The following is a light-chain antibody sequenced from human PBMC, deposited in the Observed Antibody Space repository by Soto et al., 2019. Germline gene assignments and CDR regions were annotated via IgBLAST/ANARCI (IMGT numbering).Light chain of an antibody. CDR2: GNS. CDR3: QSYDSSLSGVV. Sequence: QSVLTQPPSVPGAPGQRVTISCTGSSSNIGAGYDVHWYQQLPGTAPKLLIYGNSNRPSGVPDRFSGSKSGTSASLAITGLQAEDEADYYCQSYDSSLSGVVFGGGTQLTVL. CDR1: SSNIGAGYD. J-gene: IGLJ2*01. V-gene: IGLV1-40*01.